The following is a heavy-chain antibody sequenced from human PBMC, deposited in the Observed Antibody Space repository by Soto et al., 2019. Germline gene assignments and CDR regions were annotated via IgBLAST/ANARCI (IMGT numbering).Heavy chain of an antibody. Sequence: ASVKVSCKASGYSFHTYAISWVRQAPGQGLEWVGWISGYNGNTNYAEKFQGRVTLTTDTSTKTAFMELRGLTSDDTAVYYCARESGKDVWGQGTTVTVSS. V-gene: IGHV1-18*01. CDR1: GYSFHTYA. J-gene: IGHJ6*02. CDR3: ARESGKDV. CDR2: ISGYNGNT.